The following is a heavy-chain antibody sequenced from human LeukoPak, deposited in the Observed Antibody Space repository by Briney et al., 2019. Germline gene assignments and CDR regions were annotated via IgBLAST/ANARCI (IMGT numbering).Heavy chain of an antibody. D-gene: IGHD1-26*01. V-gene: IGHV1-69*06. CDR1: GYTFTTYA. Sequence: GASVKVSCKASGYTFTTYAMNWVRQAPGQGLEWMGGTIPSFGTTHYAQKFQGRVSITADKSTSTAYMELRSLRSDDTAVYYCARDPMTRGTYFDYWGQGTLVTVSS. J-gene: IGHJ4*02. CDR2: TIPSFGTT. CDR3: ARDPMTRGTYFDY.